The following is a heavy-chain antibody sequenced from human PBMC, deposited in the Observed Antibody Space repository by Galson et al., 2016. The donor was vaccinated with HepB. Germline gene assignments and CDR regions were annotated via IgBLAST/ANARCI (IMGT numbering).Heavy chain of an antibody. CDR2: ISYDGSNK. D-gene: IGHD6-19*01. V-gene: IGHV3-30*04. CDR3: ARRLDTQRRIAGWGWGMDV. Sequence: SLRLSCADSGFTFSSYAMHWVRQAPGKGLEWVAVISYDGSNKYYADSVKGRFTISRDNSKNTLYLQMSSLRVEDAGVYYCARRLDTQRRIAGWGWGMDVWGQGTTVTVS. CDR1: GFTFSSYA. J-gene: IGHJ6*02.